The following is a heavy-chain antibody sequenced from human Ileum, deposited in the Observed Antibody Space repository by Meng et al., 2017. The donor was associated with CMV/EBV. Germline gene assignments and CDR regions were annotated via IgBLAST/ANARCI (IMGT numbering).Heavy chain of an antibody. V-gene: IGHV4-39*07. D-gene: IGHD3-16*02. CDR2: IYYSGST. Sequence: SETLSLTCTVSGGSISSSSYYWGWVRQPPGKGLEWIGSIYYSGSTYYNPSLESRVTSSVDTSKNQFSLKLSSVTAADTAVYYCARDHYDYVWGSYRYAGWGQGSRVTVSS. CDR3: ARDHYDYVWGSYRYAG. J-gene: IGHJ4*02. CDR1: GGSISSSSYY.